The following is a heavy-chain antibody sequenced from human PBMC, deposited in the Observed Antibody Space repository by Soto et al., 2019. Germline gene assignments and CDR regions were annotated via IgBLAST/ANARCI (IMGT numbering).Heavy chain of an antibody. Sequence: QVQLVESGGGLVKPGGSLRLSCAASGFTFSDYYMSWIRQAPGKGLEWVSYIVSSSAYTNYADSVKGRFTISRGNAKSSLYLEMSSLRAEDTAVYYCARLRASSWYMGGYLDYWGQGTLVTVSS. CDR1: GFTFSDYY. CDR2: IVSSSAYT. J-gene: IGHJ4*02. V-gene: IGHV3-11*06. D-gene: IGHD6-13*01. CDR3: ARLRASSWYMGGYLDY.